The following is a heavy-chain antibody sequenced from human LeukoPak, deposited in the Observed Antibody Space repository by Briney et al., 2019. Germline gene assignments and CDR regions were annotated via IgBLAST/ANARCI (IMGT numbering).Heavy chain of an antibody. CDR1: GFTFSSYA. Sequence: GGSLRLSCAASGFTFSSYAMSWVRQAPGKGLEWVSSISGSSIYINYADSVKGRFTIYSENAKNSLYLQMNSVRAEDTAVYYCARALYDSSGYYFDYWGQGTLVTVSS. D-gene: IGHD3-22*01. J-gene: IGHJ4*02. CDR3: ARALYDSSGYYFDY. V-gene: IGHV3-21*01. CDR2: ISGSSIYI.